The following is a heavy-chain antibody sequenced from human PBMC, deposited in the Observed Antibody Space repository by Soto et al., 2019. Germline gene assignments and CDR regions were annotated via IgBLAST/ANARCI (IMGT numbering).Heavy chain of an antibody. J-gene: IGHJ5*02. D-gene: IGHD3-22*01. CDR2: ISYDGSNK. V-gene: IGHV3-30*18. CDR1: GFTFSSYG. Sequence: QVQLVESGGGVVQPGRSLRLSCAASGFTFSSYGMHWVRQAPGKGLEWVAVISYDGSNKYYADSVKGRFTISRDNSKNTLYLQMNSLRAEDTAVYYCAKRSDSSGYYNWFDPWGQGTLVTVSS. CDR3: AKRSDSSGYYNWFDP.